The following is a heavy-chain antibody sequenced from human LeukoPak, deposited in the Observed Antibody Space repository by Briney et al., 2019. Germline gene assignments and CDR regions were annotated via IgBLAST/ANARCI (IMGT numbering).Heavy chain of an antibody. Sequence: SVNVSCKASGGTFSSYAISWVRQPPGPGLEWVGGIIPIFGTANYAQKFQGRVTITTDESTSTAYMELSSVRSEDTAVYYCASILDSSGYWSWFDPWGQGTLVTVSP. V-gene: IGHV1-69*05. D-gene: IGHD3-22*01. CDR3: ASILDSSGYWSWFDP. CDR2: IIPIFGTA. CDR1: GGTFSSYA. J-gene: IGHJ5*02.